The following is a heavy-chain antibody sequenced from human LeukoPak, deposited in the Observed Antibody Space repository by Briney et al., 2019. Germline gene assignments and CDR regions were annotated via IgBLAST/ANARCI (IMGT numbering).Heavy chain of an antibody. CDR1: GGSISSSSYY. CDR2: IYYSGST. V-gene: IGHV4-39*07. Sequence: PSETLSLTCTVSGGSISSSSYYWGWIRQPPGKGLEWIGSIYYSGSTYYNPSLKSRVTISVDTSKNQFSLKLSSVTAADTAVYYCARDRAGGIAAAAGYWGQGTLVTVSS. CDR3: ARDRAGGIAAAAGY. J-gene: IGHJ4*02. D-gene: IGHD6-13*01.